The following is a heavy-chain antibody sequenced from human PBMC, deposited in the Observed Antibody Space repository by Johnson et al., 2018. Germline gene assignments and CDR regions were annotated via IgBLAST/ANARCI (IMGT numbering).Heavy chain of an antibody. D-gene: IGHD5-18*01. CDR2: ISYDGSNK. CDR1: GFTFSSSG. V-gene: IGHV3-30*18. J-gene: IGHJ6*03. Sequence: QVQLVESGGGVVQPGRSLRLSCAASGFTFSSSGMHWVRQVPGKGLEWVAVISYDGSNKYSADSVKGRFTISRDNRKNSLYLQMNSLRAEDTALDYCGKDNTAMEDYYNYRDVWGKGTTVTVSS. CDR3: GKDNTAMEDYYNYRDV.